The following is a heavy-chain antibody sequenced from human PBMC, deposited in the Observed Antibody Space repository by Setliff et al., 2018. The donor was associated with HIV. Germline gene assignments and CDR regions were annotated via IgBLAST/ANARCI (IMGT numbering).Heavy chain of an antibody. Sequence: PSETLSLTCAVSAYSISSGYYWGWIRQPPGKGLEWIGSIYHSGSTYYNPSLMSRVTISVDTSKNQFPLKLSSVTAADTAVYYCARLPYSSGWYSDYWGQGTLVTVSS. D-gene: IGHD6-19*01. J-gene: IGHJ4*02. CDR1: AYSISSGYY. CDR2: IYHSGST. CDR3: ARLPYSSGWYSDY. V-gene: IGHV4-38-2*01.